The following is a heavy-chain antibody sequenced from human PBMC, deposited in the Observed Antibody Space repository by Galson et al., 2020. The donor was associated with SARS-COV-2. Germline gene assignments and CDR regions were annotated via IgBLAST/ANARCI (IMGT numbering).Heavy chain of an antibody. D-gene: IGHD2-8*01. V-gene: IGHV3-9*01. Sequence: GGSLRLSCAASGFTFDDYAMHWVRQAPGKGLEWVSGISWNSGSIGYADSVKGRFTISRDNAKNSLYLQMNSLRAEDTALYYCAKAHMVWGYYYGMDVWGQGTTVTVSS. J-gene: IGHJ6*02. CDR3: AKAHMVWGYYYGMDV. CDR2: ISWNSGSI. CDR1: GFTFDDYA.